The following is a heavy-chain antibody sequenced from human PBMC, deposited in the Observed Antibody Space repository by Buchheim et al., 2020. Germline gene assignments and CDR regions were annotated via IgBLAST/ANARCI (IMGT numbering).Heavy chain of an antibody. V-gene: IGHV4-34*01. CDR1: GGSFSGYY. D-gene: IGHD3-3*01. CDR3: ARGKGGTYYDFWSGTYYYYGMDV. Sequence: QVQLQQWGAGLLKPSETLSLTCAVYGGSFSGYYWSWIGQPPGKGLEWMVEINHSGSTNYNPSLKSRVTISVDTSKNKFSRKLSSVTAADTAVYYCARGKGGTYYDFWSGTYYYYGMDVWGQGTT. J-gene: IGHJ6*02. CDR2: INHSGST.